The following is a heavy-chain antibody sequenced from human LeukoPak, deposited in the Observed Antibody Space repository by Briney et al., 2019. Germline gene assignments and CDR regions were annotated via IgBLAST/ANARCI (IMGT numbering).Heavy chain of an antibody. Sequence: GGSLRLTCAASGFTFSSYGMHWVRQAPGKGREWVAVIWYDGSNKYYADSVKGRFTISRDNSKNTLYLQMNSLRAEDTAVYYCANSGVISPRRGMDVWGQGTTVTVSS. CDR1: GFTFSSYG. CDR2: IWYDGSNK. V-gene: IGHV3-33*06. D-gene: IGHD3-10*01. CDR3: ANSGVISPRRGMDV. J-gene: IGHJ6*02.